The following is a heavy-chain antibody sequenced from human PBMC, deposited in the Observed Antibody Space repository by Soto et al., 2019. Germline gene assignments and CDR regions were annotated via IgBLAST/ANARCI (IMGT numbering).Heavy chain of an antibody. D-gene: IGHD6-6*01. V-gene: IGHV3-9*01. J-gene: IGHJ4*02. CDR3: AKDTWSRSSSPNFHY. CDR1: GFTFDDYA. CDR2: ISWNSGSI. Sequence: EVQLVESGGGLVQPGRSLRLSCAASGFTFDDYAMHWVRQAPGKGLEWVSGISWNSGSIGYAESVKGRFTISRDNAKNSLYLQMNSLRAEDTALYYCAKDTWSRSSSPNFHYWGQGTLVTVSS.